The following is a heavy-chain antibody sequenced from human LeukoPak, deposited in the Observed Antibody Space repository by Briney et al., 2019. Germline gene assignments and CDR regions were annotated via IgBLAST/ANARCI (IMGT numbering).Heavy chain of an antibody. V-gene: IGHV1-69*04. CDR1: GGTFTDYG. CDR2: IIPILTTA. Sequence: SVKVSCKSSGGTFTDYGISWVRHAPGQGLEWMGRIIPILTTANYAQKFQGRVTITADTSTNTAYMELTNLRSEDTAVYYCASDGGFEYYFDYWGQGTLLTVSS. CDR3: ASDGGFEYYFDY. J-gene: IGHJ4*02. D-gene: IGHD2/OR15-2a*01.